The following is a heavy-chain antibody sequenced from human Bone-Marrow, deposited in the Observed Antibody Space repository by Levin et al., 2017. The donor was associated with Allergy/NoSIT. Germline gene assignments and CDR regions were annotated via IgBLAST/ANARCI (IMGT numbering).Heavy chain of an antibody. CDR3: ARNGAWSFEF. J-gene: IGHJ4*02. Sequence: ETLSLTCASSGFTFSGYWMAWVRQAPGKGLEWVANINRDGGDGYYVDSVKGRFTISRDNARNSLDLQMNSLRVEDTAVYYCARNGAWSFEFWGQGTLVTVAS. CDR1: GFTFSGYW. D-gene: IGHD2-8*01. V-gene: IGHV3-7*02. CDR2: INRDGGDG.